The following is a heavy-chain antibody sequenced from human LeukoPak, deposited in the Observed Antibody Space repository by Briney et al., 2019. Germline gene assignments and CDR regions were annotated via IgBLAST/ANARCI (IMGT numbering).Heavy chain of an antibody. CDR3: ARVAGGRTGYYYDSSGYYYDY. CDR1: GFTFSSYD. J-gene: IGHJ4*02. D-gene: IGHD3-22*01. Sequence: GGSLRLSCAASGFTFSSYDMHWVRQATGKGLEWVSAIGTAGDTYYPGSVKGRFTISRENAKNSLYLQMNSLRAGDTAVYYCARVAGGRTGYYYDSSGYYYDYWGQGTLVTVSS. V-gene: IGHV3-13*01. CDR2: IGTAGDT.